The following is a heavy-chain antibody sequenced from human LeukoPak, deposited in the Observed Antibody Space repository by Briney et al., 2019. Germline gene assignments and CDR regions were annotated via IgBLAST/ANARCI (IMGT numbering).Heavy chain of an antibody. J-gene: IGHJ4*02. Sequence: SETLSLTCTVSGGSISSYYWSWIRQPPGKGLEWIGYIYYSGSTNYNPSLKSRVTISVDTSKNQFSLKLNSVTAADTAVYYCARQDYKCSWRFDYWGQGTLVTVSS. CDR3: ARQDYKCSWRFDY. V-gene: IGHV4-59*01. CDR1: GGSISSYY. CDR2: IYYSGST. D-gene: IGHD3-10*01.